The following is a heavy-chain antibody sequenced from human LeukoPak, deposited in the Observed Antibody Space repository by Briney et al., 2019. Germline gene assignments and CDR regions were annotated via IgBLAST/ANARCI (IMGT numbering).Heavy chain of an antibody. CDR3: ARDRRAGQSGYWFDP. CDR2: IYYSGST. D-gene: IGHD3-22*01. J-gene: IGHJ5*02. CDR1: GGSLNSPNYY. V-gene: IGHV4-61*01. Sequence: PSETLSLTCIVSGGSLNSPNYYWGWIRQPPGKGLEWLGHIYYSGSTYYNPSLESRVTISVDTSKNQFSLKLTSVTAADTAVYYCARDRRAGQSGYWFDPWGQGTLVTVSS.